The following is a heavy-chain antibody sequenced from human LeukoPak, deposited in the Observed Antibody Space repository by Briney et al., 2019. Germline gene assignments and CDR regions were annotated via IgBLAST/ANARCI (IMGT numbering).Heavy chain of an antibody. CDR1: GFTFSSYA. CDR2: INGSGGST. CDR3: AKGYGSGSYYPGHIDY. D-gene: IGHD3-10*01. V-gene: IGHV3-23*01. J-gene: IGHJ4*02. Sequence: PGGSLRLSCAASGFTFSSYAMSWVRQAPGKGLEWVSAINGSGGSTYYADSVKGRFTISRDNSKNTLYLQMNSLRTEDTAVYYCAKGYGSGSYYPGHIDYWGQGTLVTVSS.